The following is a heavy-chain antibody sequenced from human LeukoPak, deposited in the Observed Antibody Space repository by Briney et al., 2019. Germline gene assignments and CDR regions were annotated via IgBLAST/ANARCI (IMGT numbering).Heavy chain of an antibody. CDR2: INPNSGGT. CDR1: GYTFTGYY. Sequence: ASVKVSCKASGYTFTGYYMHWVRQAPGQGLEWMGWINPNSGGTNYAQKFQGRVTMTRDTSISTAYMELSRLRSDDTAVYYCARDLGGAAGLYYYYGMDVWGQGTTVTVSS. D-gene: IGHD6-13*01. CDR3: ARDLGGAAGLYYYYGMDV. J-gene: IGHJ6*02. V-gene: IGHV1-2*02.